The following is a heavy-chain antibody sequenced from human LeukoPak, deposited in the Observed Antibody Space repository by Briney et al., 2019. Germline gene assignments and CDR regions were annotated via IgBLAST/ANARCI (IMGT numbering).Heavy chain of an antibody. CDR3: ARIIDRDI. CDR1: GGPIRNSY. Sequence: SETLSLICTVSGGPIRNSYWSWVRHSAGTGMQWIGRIHGTLGSTNHNPSLKSRVVMSLDTSSNQFSLRLSAMSAADTATYYCARIIDRDIWGQGTLVTVSP. CDR2: IHGTLGST. J-gene: IGHJ3*02. V-gene: IGHV4-4*07. D-gene: IGHD3-22*01.